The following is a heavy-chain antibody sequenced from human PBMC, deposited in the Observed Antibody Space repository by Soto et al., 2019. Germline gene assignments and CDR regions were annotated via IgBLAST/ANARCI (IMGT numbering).Heavy chain of an antibody. V-gene: IGHV1-69*13. CDR3: ARSLRERANDFDY. Sequence: ASVKVSCKASGGTFSSYAISWVRQAPGQGLEWMGGIIPIFGTANYAQKFQGRVTITADESTSTAYMELSSLRSEDTAVYYCARSLRERANDFDYWGQGTLVTVSS. CDR2: IIPIFGTA. D-gene: IGHD1-1*01. CDR1: GGTFSSYA. J-gene: IGHJ4*02.